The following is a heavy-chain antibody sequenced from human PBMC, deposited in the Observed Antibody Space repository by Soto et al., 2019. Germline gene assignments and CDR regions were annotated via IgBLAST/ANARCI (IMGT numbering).Heavy chain of an antibody. CDR3: ARVGPWVPYYYDSSPYTFENWFDP. CDR1: GGSISSYY. D-gene: IGHD3-22*01. Sequence: PSETLSLTCTVSGGSISSYYWSWIRQPPGKGLEWIGYIYYSGSTYYNPSLQSRVTISVDTSKNQFSLKLSSVTAADTAVYYCARVGPWVPYYYDSSPYTFENWFDPWGQGTLVTVSS. CDR2: IYYSGST. J-gene: IGHJ5*02. V-gene: IGHV4-59*12.